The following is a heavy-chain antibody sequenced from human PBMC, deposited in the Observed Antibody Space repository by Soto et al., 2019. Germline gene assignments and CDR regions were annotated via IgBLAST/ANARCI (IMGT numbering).Heavy chain of an antibody. J-gene: IGHJ5*02. CDR3: ARGGTGRFLPRQLFPYES. Sequence: PSETLSLTCAVYNGSFSGYYWSWIRQTPGKGLEWPGEINHNGMTNYNSSLKSRLTISVDTTKNQFSLKLSSVTAADTAVYYCARGGTGRFLPRQLFPYESWGQGTRVTVSS. D-gene: IGHD1-1*01. V-gene: IGHV4-34*01. CDR1: NGSFSGYY. CDR2: INHNGMT.